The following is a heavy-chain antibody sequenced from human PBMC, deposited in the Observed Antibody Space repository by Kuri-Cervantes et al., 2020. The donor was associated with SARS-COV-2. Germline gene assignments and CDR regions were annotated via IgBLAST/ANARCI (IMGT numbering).Heavy chain of an antibody. CDR1: GFTFSSYG. V-gene: IGHV3-30*18. J-gene: IGHJ4*02. CDR2: ISYDGSNK. CDR3: AKDPNGIVVVVAAIDS. D-gene: IGHD2-15*01. Sequence: GKSLKISCAASGFTFSSYGMHWVRQAPGKGLEWVAVISYDGSNKYYADSVKGRFTISRDNSKNTLYLQMNSLRAEDTAVYYCAKDPNGIVVVVAAIDSWGQGTLVTVSS.